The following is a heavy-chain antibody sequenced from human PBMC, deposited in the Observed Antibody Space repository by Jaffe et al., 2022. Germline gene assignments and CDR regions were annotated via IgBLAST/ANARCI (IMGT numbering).Heavy chain of an antibody. D-gene: IGHD2-15*01. CDR2: IYYSGST. Sequence: QLQLQESGPGLVKPSETLSLTCTVSGGSISSSSYYWGWIRQPPGKGLEWIGSIYYSGSTYYNPSLKSRVTISVDTSKNQFSLKLSSVTAADTAVYYCATHLGYCSGGSCYRLQGRAFDIWGQGTMVTVSS. CDR3: ATHLGYCSGGSCYRLQGRAFDI. CDR1: GGSISSSSYY. J-gene: IGHJ3*02. V-gene: IGHV4-39*01.